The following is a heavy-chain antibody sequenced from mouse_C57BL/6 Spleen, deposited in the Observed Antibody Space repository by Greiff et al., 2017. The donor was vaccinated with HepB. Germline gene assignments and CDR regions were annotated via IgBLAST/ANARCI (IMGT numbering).Heavy chain of an antibody. V-gene: IGHV5-17*01. CDR2: ISSGSSSI. D-gene: IGHD1-1*01. CDR3: ARRDYYGSSYGYFDV. Sequence: DVHLVESGGGLVKPGGSLKLSCAASGFTFSDYGMHWVRQAPEKGLEWVAYISSGSSSIYYADTVKGRFTISRDNAKNTLFLQMTSLRSEDTAMYYCARRDYYGSSYGYFDVLGTGTTVTVSS. CDR1: GFTFSDYG. J-gene: IGHJ1*03.